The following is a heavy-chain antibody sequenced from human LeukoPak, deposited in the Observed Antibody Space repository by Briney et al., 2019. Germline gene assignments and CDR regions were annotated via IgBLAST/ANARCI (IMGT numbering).Heavy chain of an antibody. Sequence: GGSLRLSCAASRFTLIAYWMHWVRQAPRTGLVCVSRISSDGSTTSYADSVKGRFTISRDNATNTLYLKMNSLRAEDTAVYYCVSYTSIGWRGLGTLVTVSS. J-gene: IGHJ4*02. D-gene: IGHD2-2*02. V-gene: IGHV3-74*01. CDR2: ISSDGSTT. CDR1: RFTLIAYW. CDR3: VSYTSIGW.